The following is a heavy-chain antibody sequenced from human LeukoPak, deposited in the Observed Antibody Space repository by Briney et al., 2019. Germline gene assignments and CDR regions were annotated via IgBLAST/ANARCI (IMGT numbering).Heavy chain of an antibody. CDR3: ARAPMSYDSSGFGGAFDI. D-gene: IGHD3-22*01. Sequence: GGSLNTPCQSPGYHFTDYWIGWVRKTPGKGREGMGIIRADSQITYSPSLQGQVTFSADRSKDTAYLRWSSLKASDTAMYYCARAPMSYDSSGFGGAFDIWGQGTMVTVSS. V-gene: IGHV5-51*01. CDR1: GYHFTDYW. J-gene: IGHJ3*02. CDR2: IRADSQI.